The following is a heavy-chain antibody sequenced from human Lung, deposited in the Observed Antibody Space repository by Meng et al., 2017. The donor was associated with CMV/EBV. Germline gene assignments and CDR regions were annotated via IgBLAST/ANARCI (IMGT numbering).Heavy chain of an antibody. V-gene: IGHV3-13*01. CDR2: IGAPADT. J-gene: IGHJ4*02. D-gene: IGHD3-22*01. Sequence: GGSLRLXCAASGFTFSTYAMSWVRQRAGKGLEWVSSIGAPADTHYPDSVKGRFTISREDAKNSLYLQLNSLRAEDTAVYYCARGVRSNSMIVESYYFDSWGQGTLVTVSS. CDR3: ARGVRSNSMIVESYYFDS. CDR1: GFTFSTYA.